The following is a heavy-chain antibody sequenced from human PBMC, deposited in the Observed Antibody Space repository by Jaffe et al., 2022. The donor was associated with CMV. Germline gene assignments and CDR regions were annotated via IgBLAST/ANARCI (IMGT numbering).Heavy chain of an antibody. CDR1: GFTFSSYA. CDR2: ISGSGGST. V-gene: IGHV3-23*04. CDR3: AKDRSGYSSGWYETANFDY. Sequence: EVQLVESGGGLVQPGGSLRLSCAASGFTFSSYAMSWVRQAPGKGLEWVSAISGSGGSTYYADSVKGRFTISRDNSKNTLYLQMNSLRAEDTAVYYCAKDRSGYSSGWYETANFDYWGQGTLVTVSS. J-gene: IGHJ4*02. D-gene: IGHD6-19*01.